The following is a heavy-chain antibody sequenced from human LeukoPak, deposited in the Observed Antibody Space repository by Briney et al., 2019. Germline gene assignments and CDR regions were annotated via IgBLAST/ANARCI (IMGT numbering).Heavy chain of an antibody. CDR1: GFTASSNY. Sequence: GGSLRLSCAASGFTASSNYMGWVRQAPGKGLEWVSVIYSGSSADYADSVKGRFTISRDNAKNSLYLQMNSLRAEDTAVYYCARDSGYYAFDIWGQGTMVTVSS. J-gene: IGHJ3*02. CDR3: ARDSGYYAFDI. D-gene: IGHD3-22*01. CDR2: IYSGSSA. V-gene: IGHV3-53*01.